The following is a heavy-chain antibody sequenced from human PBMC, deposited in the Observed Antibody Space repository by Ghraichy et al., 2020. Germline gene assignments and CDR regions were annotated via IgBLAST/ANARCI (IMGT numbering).Heavy chain of an antibody. Sequence: SETLSLTCTVSGGSISSYYWSWIRQPPGKGLEWIGYIYYSGSTNYNPSLKSRVTISVDTSKNQFSLKLSSVTAADTAVYYCASLKTFIAAGKRAEYFQHWGQGTLVTVSS. CDR3: ASLKTFIAAGKRAEYFQH. CDR1: GGSISSYY. J-gene: IGHJ1*01. CDR2: IYYSGST. V-gene: IGHV4-59*08. D-gene: IGHD6-13*01.